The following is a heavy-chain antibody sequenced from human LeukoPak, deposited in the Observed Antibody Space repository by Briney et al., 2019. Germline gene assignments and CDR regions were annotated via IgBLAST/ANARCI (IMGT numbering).Heavy chain of an antibody. J-gene: IGHJ6*03. V-gene: IGHV4-34*01. Sequence: PSETLSLTCAVYGGSFSGYYWSWIRQPPGKGLEWIGEINHSGSTNYDPSLKSRVTISVDTSKNQFSLKLSSVTAADTAVYYCARGSYDSSGYWQRGQYYYYYYMDVWGKGTTVTVSS. D-gene: IGHD3-22*01. CDR1: GGSFSGYY. CDR3: ARGSYDSSGYWQRGQYYYYYYMDV. CDR2: INHSGST.